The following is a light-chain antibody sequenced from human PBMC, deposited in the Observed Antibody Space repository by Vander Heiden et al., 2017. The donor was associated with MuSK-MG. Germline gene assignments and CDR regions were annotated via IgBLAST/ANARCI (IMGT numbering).Light chain of an antibody. CDR3: QQDYKWHPFT. Sequence: VMPQSPATLSVSPGHRPTLSCRASQSVGSNLAWYQQRPGQAPRLLIYGASIRATGVPARFSGSGYGTEFTLTITSRQSADFALYYCQQDYKWHPFTFGHGTRVDMK. V-gene: IGKV3-15*01. CDR2: GAS. CDR1: QSVGSN. J-gene: IGKJ3*01.